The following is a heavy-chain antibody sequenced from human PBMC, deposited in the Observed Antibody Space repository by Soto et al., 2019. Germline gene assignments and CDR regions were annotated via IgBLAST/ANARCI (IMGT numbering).Heavy chain of an antibody. CDR2: ISGSGETI. CDR1: GFTFSSYA. J-gene: IGHJ4*02. V-gene: IGHV3-23*01. Sequence: EVQVLESGGGLVQPGGSLRLSCAASGFTFSSYAMSWVRQAPGKGLEWVSTISGSGETIYYTDSVKGRFTISRDNSKNTLYLQMNSLRAEDTALYYCAKEKVAVNGSDYWGQGTLVTVSS. CDR3: AKEKVAVNGSDY. D-gene: IGHD6-19*01.